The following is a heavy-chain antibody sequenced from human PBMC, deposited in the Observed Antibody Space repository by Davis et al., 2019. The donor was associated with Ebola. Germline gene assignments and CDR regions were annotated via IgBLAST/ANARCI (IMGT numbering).Heavy chain of an antibody. V-gene: IGHV4-59*01. CDR3: ARDHDAGYFDY. Sequence: PSETLSLTCTVSGGSISSYYWSWIRQPPGKGLEWIGYIYYSGSTNYNPSLKSRVTISVDTSKNQFSLKLSSVTAADTAVYYRARDHDAGYFDYWGQGTLVTVSS. CDR1: GGSISSYY. D-gene: IGHD1-1*01. CDR2: IYYSGST. J-gene: IGHJ4*02.